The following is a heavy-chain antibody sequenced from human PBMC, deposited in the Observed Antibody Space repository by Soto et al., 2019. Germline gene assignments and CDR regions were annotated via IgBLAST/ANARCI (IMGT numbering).Heavy chain of an antibody. CDR3: AKDTFEWPTGWFDP. J-gene: IGHJ5*02. CDR1: GFTFGSYA. D-gene: IGHD3-3*01. V-gene: IGHV3-23*01. CDR2: ISGSGGST. Sequence: GGSLRLSCAASGFTFGSYAMNWVRQAPGKGLEWVSVISGSGGSTDYPDAVKGRFTVCRDNSKNTLYLQMNNLRAEDTAVYYCAKDTFEWPTGWFDPWGQGTLVTVSS.